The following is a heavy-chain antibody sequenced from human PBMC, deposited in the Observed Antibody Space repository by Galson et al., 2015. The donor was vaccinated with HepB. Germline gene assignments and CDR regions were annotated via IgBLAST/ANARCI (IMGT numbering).Heavy chain of an antibody. J-gene: IGHJ4*02. Sequence: SLRLSCAASGFTFSSYAMSWVRQAPGKGLEWVSAVSGSGGSTYYADSVKGRFTISRDTSKKTLYLQMNSLRAEDTAVYYCVKDHRGLYCSGDRCLGNYFDYWGQGTLVTVSS. V-gene: IGHV3-23*01. CDR2: VSGSGGST. D-gene: IGHD2-15*01. CDR1: GFTFSSYA. CDR3: VKDHRGLYCSGDRCLGNYFDY.